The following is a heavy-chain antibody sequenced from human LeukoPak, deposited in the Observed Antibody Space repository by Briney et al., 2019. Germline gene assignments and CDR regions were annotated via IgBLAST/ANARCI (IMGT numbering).Heavy chain of an antibody. J-gene: IGHJ4*02. CDR2: ISYDGSNK. CDR1: GFTFSNYA. D-gene: IGHD2-2*01. Sequence: GRSLRLSCAASGFTFSNYAMHWVRQAPGKGLEWVAVISYDGSNKYYADSVKGRFTISRDNSKNTLYLQMNSLRAEDTAVYYCANRGKYCSSTSCLGSAQVDYWGQGTLVTVSS. V-gene: IGHV3-30-3*01. CDR3: ANRGKYCSSTSCLGSAQVDY.